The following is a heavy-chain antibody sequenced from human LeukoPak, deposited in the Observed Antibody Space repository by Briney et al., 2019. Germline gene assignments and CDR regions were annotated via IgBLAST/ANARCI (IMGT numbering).Heavy chain of an antibody. CDR1: GGSFSGYY. J-gene: IGHJ4*02. CDR3: ARVRGAGDWGFFDY. Sequence: SETLSLTCAVYGGSFSGYYWSWIRQPPGKGLEWIGEINHSGSTNYNPSLKSRVTISVDTSKNQFSLKLSSVTAADTAVYYCARVRGAGDWGFFDYWGQGTLVTVSS. CDR2: INHSGST. V-gene: IGHV4-34*01. D-gene: IGHD2-21*02.